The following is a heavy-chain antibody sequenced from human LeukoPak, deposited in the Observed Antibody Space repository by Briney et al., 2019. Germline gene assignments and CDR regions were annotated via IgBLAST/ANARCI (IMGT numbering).Heavy chain of an antibody. J-gene: IGHJ3*02. V-gene: IGHV3-23*01. CDR3: ARPPYSSSWLDAFDI. Sequence: GGSLRLSCAASGFTFSSYAMSWVRQAPGKGLEWVSAISGSGGSTYYADSVKGRFTISRDNSKNTLYLQMNSLRAEDTAVYYCARPPYSSSWLDAFDIWGQGTMVTVSS. CDR1: GFTFSSYA. D-gene: IGHD6-13*01. CDR2: ISGSGGST.